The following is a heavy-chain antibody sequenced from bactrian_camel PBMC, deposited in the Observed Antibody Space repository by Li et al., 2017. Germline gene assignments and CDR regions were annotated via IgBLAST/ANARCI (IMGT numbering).Heavy chain of an antibody. CDR2: ADADRRT. J-gene: IGHJ4*01. V-gene: IGHV3S26*01. D-gene: IGHD5*01. CDR1: GATYRRRC. Sequence: VQQVESGGGSEQAGGSLILSCTFSGATYRRRCMAWFRQVPGKGREAVAAADADRRTIYGDFVEGRFTMSQDNAKNTLYLDMNSLKPDDTAMYYCAADSVGRCRARGWVERPSVAAYDYWGQGTQVT. CDR3: AADSVGRCRARGWVERPSVAAYDY.